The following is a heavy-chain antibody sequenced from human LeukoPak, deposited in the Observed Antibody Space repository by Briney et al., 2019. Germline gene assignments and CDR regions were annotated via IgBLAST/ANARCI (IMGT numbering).Heavy chain of an antibody. CDR2: INSRSSTI. D-gene: IGHD4-23*01. CDR1: RFTFSNYV. J-gene: IGHJ3*01. CDR3: AREVVTPQAFDV. V-gene: IGHV3-48*01. Sequence: PGGSLRLSCAASRFTFSNYVVNWVRQAPGKGVEWVSYINSRSSTIYYADSVRGRFTISRDNAKNSLYLQMNSLKAEDTAIYYCAREVVTPQAFDVWGQGTMVTVSS.